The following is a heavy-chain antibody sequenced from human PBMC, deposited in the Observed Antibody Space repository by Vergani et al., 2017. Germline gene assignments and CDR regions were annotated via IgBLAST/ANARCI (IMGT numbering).Heavy chain of an antibody. CDR2: IPYDGSNT. CDR1: GFTYSNYG. V-gene: IGHV3-30*02. Sequence: QVQLVESGGGVVQPGGSLRLSCGASGFTYSNYGMHWVRPAPGKGLEWVTFIPYDGSNTYYADSVKGRFTISRDNSKNTLFLQMNSLRPEDTSVYYCARDTVTGSRYFDYWGQGTLVTVSS. D-gene: IGHD6-19*01. J-gene: IGHJ4*02. CDR3: ARDTVTGSRYFDY.